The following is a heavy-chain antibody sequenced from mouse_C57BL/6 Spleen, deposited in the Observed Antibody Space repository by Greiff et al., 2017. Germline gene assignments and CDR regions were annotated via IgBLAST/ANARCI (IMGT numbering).Heavy chain of an antibody. D-gene: IGHD2-3*01. J-gene: IGHJ4*01. CDR3: ARREDGYLPDYYAMDY. CDR2: IDPNSGGT. CDR1: GYTFTSYW. V-gene: IGHV1-72*01. Sequence: QVQLKQPGAELVKPGASVKLSCKASGYTFTSYWMHWVKQRPGRGLEWIGRIDPNSGGTKYNEKFKSKATLTVDKPSSTAYMQLSSLTSEDSAVYYCARREDGYLPDYYAMDYWGQGTSVTVSS.